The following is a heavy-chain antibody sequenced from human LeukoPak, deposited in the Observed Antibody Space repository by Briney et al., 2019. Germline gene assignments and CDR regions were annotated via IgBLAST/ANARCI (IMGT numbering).Heavy chain of an antibody. CDR1: GYTFTSYG. J-gene: IGHJ4*02. D-gene: IGHD6-6*01. V-gene: IGHV1-18*01. Sequence: ASVKVSCKASGYTFTSYGISWVRQAPGQGLEWMGWISAYNGNTNYAQKLQGRVTMTTDTSTSTAYMELRSLRSDDTAVYYCARLEYSSSSDYFDYWGQGTLVTVPS. CDR3: ARLEYSSSSDYFDY. CDR2: ISAYNGNT.